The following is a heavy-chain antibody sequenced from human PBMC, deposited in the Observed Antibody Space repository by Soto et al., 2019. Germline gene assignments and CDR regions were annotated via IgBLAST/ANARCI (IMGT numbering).Heavy chain of an antibody. CDR1: GGSISSSSYY. V-gene: IGHV4-39*02. CDR2: IYYSGST. J-gene: IGHJ4*02. Sequence: SETLSLTCTVSGGSISSSSYYWGWIRQPPGKGLEWIGSIYYSGSTYYNPSLKSRVTISVDTSKNQFSLKLSSVTAADTAVYYCARERSSSWPDFDYWGQGTLVTVSS. D-gene: IGHD6-13*01. CDR3: ARERSSSWPDFDY.